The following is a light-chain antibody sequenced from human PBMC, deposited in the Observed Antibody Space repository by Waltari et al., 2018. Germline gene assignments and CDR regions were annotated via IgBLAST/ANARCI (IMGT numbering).Light chain of an antibody. V-gene: IGLV2-23*02. Sequence: QSALTQPASVSGSPGQSITISCTGTSSDVGFYNLVSWYQHHPGKAPELVVYEVISRPSGVSNRFSGSKSGNTASLTISGLQVEDEADYYCCSYAGRNIWVFGGGTKLTVL. CDR3: CSYAGRNIWV. J-gene: IGLJ3*02. CDR1: SSDVGFYNL. CDR2: EVI.